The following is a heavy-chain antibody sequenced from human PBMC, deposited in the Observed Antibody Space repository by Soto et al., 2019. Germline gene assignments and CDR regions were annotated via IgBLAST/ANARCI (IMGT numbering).Heavy chain of an antibody. CDR2: VSTYNGNT. CDR1: GYRFSNYG. D-gene: IGHD1-1*01. V-gene: IGHV1-18*01. J-gene: IGHJ6*02. CDR3: ARDVGWLERRFFYYYYGMDV. Sequence: ASVKVSCKASGYRFSNYGVSWVRQAPGQGLEWMGWVSTYNGNTNYAQKLQGRVTMTTDTSTSTAYMELRSLRSDDTAVYYFARDVGWLERRFFYYYYGMDVWGQGTTVTVSS.